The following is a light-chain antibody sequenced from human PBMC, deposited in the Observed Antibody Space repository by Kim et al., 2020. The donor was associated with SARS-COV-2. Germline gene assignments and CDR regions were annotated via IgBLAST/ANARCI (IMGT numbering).Light chain of an antibody. V-gene: IGLV2-23*02. Sequence: GQSITIACTGTSSDVGSYNLVSWYQQHPGKAPKLMIYEVSKRPSGVSNRFSGSKSGNTASLTISGLQAEDEADYYCCSYAGSSTFVFGTGTKVTVL. CDR3: CSYAGSSTFV. J-gene: IGLJ1*01. CDR1: SSDVGSYNL. CDR2: EVS.